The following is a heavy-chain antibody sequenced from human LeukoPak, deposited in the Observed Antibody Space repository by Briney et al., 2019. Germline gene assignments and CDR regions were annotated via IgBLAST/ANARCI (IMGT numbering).Heavy chain of an antibody. V-gene: IGHV4-34*01. CDR2: INHSGST. Sequence: SETLSLTCAVYGGSFSGYYWSWIRQSPGKGLEWIGEINHSGSTNYNPSLKSRVTISVDTSKNQFSLKLSSVTAADTAVYYCATVAAAGTDDYWGQGTLVTVSS. CDR3: ATVAAAGTDDY. J-gene: IGHJ4*02. D-gene: IGHD6-13*01. CDR1: GGSFSGYY.